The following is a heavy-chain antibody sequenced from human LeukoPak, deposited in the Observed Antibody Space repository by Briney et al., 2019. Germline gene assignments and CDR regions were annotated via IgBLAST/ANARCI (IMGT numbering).Heavy chain of an antibody. CDR1: GGSISSGGYY. V-gene: IGHV4-31*03. D-gene: IGHD3-10*01. CDR3: AREPTMVRGVIITSPYGMDV. CDR2: IYYSGST. J-gene: IGHJ6*02. Sequence: SQTLSLTCTVSGGSISSGGYYWSWIRQHPGKGLERIGYIYYSGSTYYNPSLKSRVTISVDTSKNQFSLKLSSVTAADTAVYYCAREPTMVRGVIITSPYGMDVWGQGTTVTVSS.